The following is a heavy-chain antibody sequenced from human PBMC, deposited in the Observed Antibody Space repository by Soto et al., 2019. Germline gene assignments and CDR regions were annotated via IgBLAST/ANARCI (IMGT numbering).Heavy chain of an antibody. CDR2: IWYDGSNK. D-gene: IGHD3-9*01. Sequence: GGSLRLSCAASGFTFSSYGMHWVRQAPGKGLEWVAVIWYDGSNKYYADSVKGRFTISRDNSKNTLYLQMNSLRAEDTAVYYCARGSLTGYYSDYYYGMDVWGKGTTVTVSS. J-gene: IGHJ6*04. V-gene: IGHV3-33*01. CDR3: ARGSLTGYYSDYYYGMDV. CDR1: GFTFSSYG.